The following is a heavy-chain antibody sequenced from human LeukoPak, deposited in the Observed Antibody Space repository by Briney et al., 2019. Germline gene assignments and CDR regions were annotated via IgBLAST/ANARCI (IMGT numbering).Heavy chain of an antibody. J-gene: IGHJ4*02. V-gene: IGHV1-2*02. CDR1: GYTFTDYY. CDR3: ARRGYYYGGSGYYYFDY. D-gene: IGHD3-22*01. CDR2: INPNSGGT. Sequence: ASVKVSCKASGYTFTDYYVHWVRQAPGQGLEWMGWINPNSGGTKYAQNFQGRVTMTRDTSISTAYMELSRLRSDDTAVYYCARRGYYYGGSGYYYFDYWGQGTLVTVSS.